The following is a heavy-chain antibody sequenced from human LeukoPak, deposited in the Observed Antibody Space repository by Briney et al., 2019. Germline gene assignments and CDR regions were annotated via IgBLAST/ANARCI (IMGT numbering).Heavy chain of an antibody. CDR1: GFTFRNHG. CDR2: TWYDGSNK. Sequence: PGGSLRLSCAASGFTFRNHGMHWVRQAPGKGLEWVATTWYDGSNKYYADSVNGRFTISRDNSKNTLYLQMNSLRDDDTAVYYCVRDRGALQYFDYWGQGTLVTVSS. CDR3: VRDRGALQYFDY. D-gene: IGHD5-24*01. J-gene: IGHJ4*02. V-gene: IGHV3-33*01.